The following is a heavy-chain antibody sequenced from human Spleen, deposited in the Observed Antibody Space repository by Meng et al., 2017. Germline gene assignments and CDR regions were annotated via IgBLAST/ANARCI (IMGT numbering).Heavy chain of an antibody. Sequence: QVQLVKSGAEVKKPGASVKVSCKASGYTFTSYAMHWVGQAPGQRLEWMGWINAGNGNTKYSQKFQGRVTITRDTSASTAYMELSSLRSEDTAVYYCARVVDYYDSSGLDDYWGQGTLVTVSS. CDR1: GYTFTSYA. CDR2: INAGNGNT. CDR3: ARVVDYYDSSGLDDY. J-gene: IGHJ4*02. D-gene: IGHD3-22*01. V-gene: IGHV1-3*01.